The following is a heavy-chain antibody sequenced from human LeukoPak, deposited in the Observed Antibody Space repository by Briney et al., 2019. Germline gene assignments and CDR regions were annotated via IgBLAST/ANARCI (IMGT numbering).Heavy chain of an antibody. J-gene: IGHJ4*02. V-gene: IGHV4-4*02. CDR1: GGSISSSNW. CDR3: ARLYILTGYYLWDY. CDR2: IYHSGST. Sequence: NPSETLSLTCAVSGGSISSSNWWSWVRQPPGKGLEWIGEIYHSGSTNYNPSLKSRVTISVDKSKNQFSLKLSSVTAADTAVYYCARLYILTGYYLWDYWGQGTLVTVSS. D-gene: IGHD3-9*01.